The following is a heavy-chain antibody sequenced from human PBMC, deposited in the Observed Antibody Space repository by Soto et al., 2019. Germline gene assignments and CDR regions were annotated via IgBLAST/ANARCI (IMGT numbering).Heavy chain of an antibody. CDR2: INPSGGST. Sequence: ASVKVSCKASGYTFTSYYMHWVRQAPGQGLEWMGIINPSGGSTSYAQKFQGRVTMTRDTSTSTVYMELSSLRSEDTAVYYCASSGITIFGVVNAYGMVVWGQGTTVTVSS. V-gene: IGHV1-46*01. CDR3: ASSGITIFGVVNAYGMVV. J-gene: IGHJ6*02. D-gene: IGHD3-3*01. CDR1: GYTFTSYY.